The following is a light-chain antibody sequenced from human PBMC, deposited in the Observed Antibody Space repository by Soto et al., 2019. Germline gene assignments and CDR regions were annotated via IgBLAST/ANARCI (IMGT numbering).Light chain of an antibody. V-gene: IGKV3-20*01. CDR1: QRVSSTY. J-gene: IGKJ2*02. CDR3: QQCATSPRT. Sequence: EIVLTQSPGTLSLSPGERVTLSCRARQRVSSTYLAWYQQKPGQAPRLLIYGASNRATGIPDRFSGSGSGTDFTLTISRLEPEDFAVYYCQQCATSPRTFGQGIRLEIK. CDR2: GAS.